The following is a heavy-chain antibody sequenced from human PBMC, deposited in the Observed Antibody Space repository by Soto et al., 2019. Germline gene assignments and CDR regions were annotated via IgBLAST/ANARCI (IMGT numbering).Heavy chain of an antibody. CDR3: ARGGFGVDAFDI. D-gene: IGHD3-10*01. J-gene: IGHJ3*02. Sequence: EVQLVESGGGLVKPGGSLRLSCAASGFTFSSYSMNWVRQAPGKGLEWVSSISSSSSYIYYADSVKGRFTISRDNAKNSLSLQMNSLRAEDTAVYCCARGGFGVDAFDIWGQGTMVTVSS. CDR1: GFTFSSYS. V-gene: IGHV3-21*01. CDR2: ISSSSSYI.